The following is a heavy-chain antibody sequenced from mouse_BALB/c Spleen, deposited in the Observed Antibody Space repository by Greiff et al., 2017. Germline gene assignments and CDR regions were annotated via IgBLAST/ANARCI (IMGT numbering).Heavy chain of an antibody. J-gene: IGHJ4*01. D-gene: IGHD3-1*01. V-gene: IGHV5-17*02. CDR1: GFTFSSFG. Sequence: EVKLVESGGGLVQPGGSRKLSCASSGFTFSSFGMHWVRQAPEKGLEWVAYISSGSSTIYYADTVKGRFTISRDNPKNTLFLQMTSLRSEDTAMYYCARGTPAAMDYWGQGTSVTVSS. CDR3: ARGTPAAMDY. CDR2: ISSGSSTI.